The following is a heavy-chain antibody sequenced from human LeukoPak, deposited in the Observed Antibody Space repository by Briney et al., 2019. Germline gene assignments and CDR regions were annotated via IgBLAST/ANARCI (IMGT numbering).Heavy chain of an antibody. CDR2: ISSSSSYI. CDR1: GFTFSSYS. D-gene: IGHD6-19*01. V-gene: IGHV3-21*01. Sequence: PGGSLRLSCAASGFTFSSYSMNWVRQAPGKGLEWVSSISSSSSYIYYADSVKGRFTISRDNAENSLYLQMNSLRAEDTAVYYCARYGNGAWLGHYAFDMWGQGTMVTVSS. J-gene: IGHJ3*02. CDR3: ARYGNGAWLGHYAFDM.